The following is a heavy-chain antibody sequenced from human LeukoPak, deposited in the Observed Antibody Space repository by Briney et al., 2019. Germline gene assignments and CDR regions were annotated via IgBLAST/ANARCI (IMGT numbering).Heavy chain of an antibody. V-gene: IGHV4-59*01. CDR3: ATDRGYGYFGY. Sequence: SETLSLTCTASGCSISSYYWSWIRQPPGKGLEWIGYIYYSGSTKYNPSLKSRVSISIDTSKNQFSLKLTSVTAADTAVYYCATDRGYGYFGYWGQGTLVTVSS. J-gene: IGHJ4*02. CDR2: IYYSGST. CDR1: GCSISSYY. D-gene: IGHD5-18*01.